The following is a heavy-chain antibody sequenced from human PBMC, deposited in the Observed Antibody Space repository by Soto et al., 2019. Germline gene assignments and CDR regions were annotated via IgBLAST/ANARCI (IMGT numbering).Heavy chain of an antibody. D-gene: IGHD6-6*01. Sequence: ASVKVSCKASRYTFTGYYMHWARQAPGQGLEWMGWINPNSGGTNYAQKFQGRVTMTRDTSISTAYMELSRLRSDDTAVYYCAREGSSTRAPFDYWGEGTLVPASS. CDR3: AREGSSTRAPFDY. CDR2: INPNSGGT. V-gene: IGHV1-2*02. J-gene: IGHJ4*02. CDR1: RYTFTGYY.